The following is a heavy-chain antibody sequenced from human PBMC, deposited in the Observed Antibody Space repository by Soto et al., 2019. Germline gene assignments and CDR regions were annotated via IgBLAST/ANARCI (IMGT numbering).Heavy chain of an antibody. J-gene: IGHJ4*02. V-gene: IGHV2-5*02. CDR3: VHRIVDPDMLGH. Sequence: QITLKESGPTLVKPTQTLTLTCTFSGCSLTTNKVTGGWSRQPPGKALEWLAFVYWDDDERYSPSLKSRLTISKDISQNQVVLTMTNMDPVDTATYYCVHRIVDPDMLGHWGQGILVSVSS. CDR1: GCSLTTNKVT. D-gene: IGHD3-16*01. CDR2: VYWDDDE.